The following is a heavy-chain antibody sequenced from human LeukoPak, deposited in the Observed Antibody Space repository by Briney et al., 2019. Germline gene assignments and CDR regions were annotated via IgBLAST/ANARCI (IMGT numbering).Heavy chain of an antibody. D-gene: IGHD3-16*02. CDR1: GDSVNTRRYY. V-gene: IGHV4-39*01. CDR2: IYHSGST. CDR3: ARRDIVNGGFDY. Sequence: SETLSLTCPVSGDSVNTRRYYWGWIRQPPGKGLEWIGSIYHSGSTYYGPSLRSRVTISIDTSRNQFSLNLTSVTAADTAVYFCARRDIVNGGFDYWGQGTLVTVSS. J-gene: IGHJ4*02.